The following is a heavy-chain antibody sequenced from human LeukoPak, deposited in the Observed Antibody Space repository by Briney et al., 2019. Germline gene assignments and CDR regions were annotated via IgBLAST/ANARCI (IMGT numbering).Heavy chain of an antibody. J-gene: IGHJ4*02. CDR1: GYTFTSYD. CDR3: ARDMTELRRGGFDY. CDR2: INPNSGGT. V-gene: IGHV1-2*02. Sequence: GASVKVSCKASGYTFTSYDINWVRQATGQGLEWMGWINPNSGGTNYAQKFQGRVTMTRHTSISTAYMELSRLKSDDTAFYYCARDMTELRRGGFDYWGQGTLVTVSS. D-gene: IGHD1-7*01.